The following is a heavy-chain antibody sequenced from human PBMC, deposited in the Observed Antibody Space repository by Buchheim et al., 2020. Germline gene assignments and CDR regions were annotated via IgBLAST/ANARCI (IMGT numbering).Heavy chain of an antibody. CDR1: GFTISSYW. V-gene: IGHV3-74*03. CDR2: IKGDGSET. Sequence: EVQLVESGGGLVQPGGSLRLSCVASGFTISSYWMYWVRQAPGKGLVWVSRIKGDGSETKYADAVKGRFTISRDNAKNTLYLQMNSLRADDTAVYHCIREERFWSGSYNYYYMDVWGEGAT. D-gene: IGHD3-3*01. CDR3: IREERFWSGSYNYYYMDV. J-gene: IGHJ6*03.